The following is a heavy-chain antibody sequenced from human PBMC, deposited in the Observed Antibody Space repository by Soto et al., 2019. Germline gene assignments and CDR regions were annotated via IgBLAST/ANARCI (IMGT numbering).Heavy chain of an antibody. J-gene: IGHJ4*02. V-gene: IGHV3-23*01. CDR3: AKDMRPDGVWDFGH. Sequence: EVQLLESGGGLVQPGGSLRLSCAASGFTFSTYTMAWVRQAPGRGPEGVSGVGQDGAPYYADSVKGRFTISRDNSRSSVYLEMIALRGEDTAVYYCAKDMRPDGVWDFGHWGQGTLVTVSS. CDR2: VGQDGAP. D-gene: IGHD4-17*01. CDR1: GFTFSTYT.